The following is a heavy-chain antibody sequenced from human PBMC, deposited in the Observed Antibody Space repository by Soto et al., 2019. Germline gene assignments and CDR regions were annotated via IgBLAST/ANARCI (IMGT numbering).Heavy chain of an antibody. Sequence: SETLSLTCTVSGGSISSSSYYWGWIRQPPGKGLEWIGSIYYSGSTYYNPSLKSRVTISVDTSKNQFSLKLSSVTAADTAVYYCARHVGMFASNEYPGWFDPWGQGTLVTVSS. CDR3: ARHVGMFASNEYPGWFDP. V-gene: IGHV4-39*01. CDR2: IYYSGST. CDR1: GGSISSSSYY. J-gene: IGHJ5*02. D-gene: IGHD1-1*01.